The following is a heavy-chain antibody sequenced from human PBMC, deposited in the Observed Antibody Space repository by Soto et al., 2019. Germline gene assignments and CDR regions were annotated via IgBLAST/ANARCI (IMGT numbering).Heavy chain of an antibody. CDR2: INSDGSST. CDR3: ARDPAPSGWFDY. CDR1: GFTFSNYW. J-gene: IGHJ5*01. V-gene: IGHV3-74*01. Sequence: GGSLRLSCAASGFTFSNYWMHWVRQVPGKGLVWVSRINSDGSSTSYADYVKGRFTISRDNAKNTLYLQMNSLRAEDTAVYYCARDPAPSGWFDYWRQGTLVTVSS. D-gene: IGHD1-26*01.